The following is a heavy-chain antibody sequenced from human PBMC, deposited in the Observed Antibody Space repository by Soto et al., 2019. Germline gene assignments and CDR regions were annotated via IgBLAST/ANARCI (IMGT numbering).Heavy chain of an antibody. CDR3: ATVRIVGPKGGAFDI. Sequence: ASVKVSCKVSGYTLTELSMHWVRQAPGKGLEWMGGFDPEDGETIYAQKFQGRVTMTEDTSTDTAYMELSSLRSEDTAVYCCATVRIVGPKGGAFDIWGQGTMVTVSS. J-gene: IGHJ3*02. CDR2: FDPEDGET. V-gene: IGHV1-24*01. CDR1: GYTLTELS. D-gene: IGHD1-26*01.